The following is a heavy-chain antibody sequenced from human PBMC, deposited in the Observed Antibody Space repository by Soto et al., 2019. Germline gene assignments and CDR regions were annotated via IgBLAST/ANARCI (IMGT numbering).Heavy chain of an antibody. Sequence: ASVKVSCKASGYTFTSYGISWVRQAPGQGLEWMGWISAYNGNTNYAQKLQGRVTITADESTSTAYMELSSLRSEDTAVYYCARDVSSSSSGYYYGMDVWGQGTTVTVSS. CDR1: GYTFTSYG. CDR3: ARDVSSSSSGYYYGMDV. D-gene: IGHD6-6*01. CDR2: ISAYNGNT. V-gene: IGHV1-18*04. J-gene: IGHJ6*02.